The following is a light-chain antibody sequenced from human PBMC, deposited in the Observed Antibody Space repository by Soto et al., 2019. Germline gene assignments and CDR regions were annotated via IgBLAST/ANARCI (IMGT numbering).Light chain of an antibody. CDR3: ATRDSSLNAGV. CDR1: FSNIGTNY. J-gene: IGLJ3*02. Sequence: QSALTQPPSLSAAPGQRVAISCSGTFSNIGTNYVSWYQVLPGSAPKLLIYENDKRPSEIFARFSASKSGTSASLAITGLQAGDEGDYYCATRDSSLNAGVFGGGTKLTV. V-gene: IGLV1-51*01. CDR2: END.